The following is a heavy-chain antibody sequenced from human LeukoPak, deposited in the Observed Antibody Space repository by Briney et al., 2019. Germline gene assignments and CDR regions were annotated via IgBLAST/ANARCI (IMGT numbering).Heavy chain of an antibody. CDR1: GGSICNYY. J-gene: IGHJ4*02. Sequence: SDPLSLTCTVSGGSICNYYESWIPQSPGKGLEWIGYIYYSGSTSYDPSLKSRVTISVDTSKNQFSLKLTSVIAADTAVYYCARSSAFSGTYSAFYFDNWGQGALVTASS. D-gene: IGHD1-26*01. CDR3: ARSSAFSGTYSAFYFDN. V-gene: IGHV4-59*07. CDR2: IYYSGST.